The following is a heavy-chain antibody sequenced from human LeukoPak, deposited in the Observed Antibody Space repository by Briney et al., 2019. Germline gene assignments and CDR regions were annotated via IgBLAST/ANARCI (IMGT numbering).Heavy chain of an antibody. J-gene: IGHJ4*02. Sequence: SETLSLTCTVSGGSISSYYWSWIRQPPGKGLEWIGYIYYSGSTNYNPSLKSRVTISVDTSKNQFSLKLSSVTATDTAVYYCARSPDYGAPFDYWGQGTLVTVSS. CDR2: IYYSGST. V-gene: IGHV4-59*01. CDR3: ARSPDYGAPFDY. CDR1: GGSISSYY. D-gene: IGHD4-17*01.